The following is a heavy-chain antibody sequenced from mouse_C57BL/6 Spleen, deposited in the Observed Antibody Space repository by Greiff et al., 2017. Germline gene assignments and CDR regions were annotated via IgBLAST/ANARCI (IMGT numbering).Heavy chain of an antibody. V-gene: IGHV1-50*01. D-gene: IGHD1-1*01. Sequence: VQLQQPGAELVKPGASVKLSCKASGYTFTSYWMQWVKQRPGQGLEWIGEIDPSDSYTNYNQKFKGKATLTVDTSSSTAYMQLSSLTSEDSAVYYCARLYYGSSYGDYWGQGSTLTVSS. CDR3: ARLYYGSSYGDY. CDR2: IDPSDSYT. CDR1: GYTFTSYW. J-gene: IGHJ2*01.